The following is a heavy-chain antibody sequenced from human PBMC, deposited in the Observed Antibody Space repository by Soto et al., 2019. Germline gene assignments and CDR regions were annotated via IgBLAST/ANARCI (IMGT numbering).Heavy chain of an antibody. Sequence: KASETLSLTCAVSGYSISSGYYWGWLRQPPGKGLEWIGRIYHGGSTYYNPSLNSRVTLSIDMTNNHVSLILNSVTAADTAVYYCARVGPWVPYYYDSSPYTFENWFDPWGQGTLVTVS. CDR1: GYSISSGYY. D-gene: IGHD3-22*01. J-gene: IGHJ5*02. CDR3: ARVGPWVPYYYDSSPYTFENWFDP. CDR2: IYHGGST. V-gene: IGHV4-38-2*01.